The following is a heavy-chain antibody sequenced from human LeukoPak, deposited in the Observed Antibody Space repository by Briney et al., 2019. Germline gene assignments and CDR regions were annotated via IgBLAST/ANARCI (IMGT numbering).Heavy chain of an antibody. CDR1: GGSFSGYY. CDR2: INHSGST. CDR3: AGNSTVTTDY. D-gene: IGHD4-11*01. Sequence: SETLSLTCAVYGGSFSGYYWSWIRQPPGKGLEWIGEINHSGSTNYNPSLKSRVTISVDTSKNQFSPKLSSVTAADAAVYYCAGNSTVTTDYWGQGTLVTVSS. J-gene: IGHJ4*02. V-gene: IGHV4-34*01.